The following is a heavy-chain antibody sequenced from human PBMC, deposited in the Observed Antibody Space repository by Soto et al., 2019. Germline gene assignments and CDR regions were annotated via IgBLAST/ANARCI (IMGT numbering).Heavy chain of an antibody. CDR1: GFTFSSYG. V-gene: IGHV3-33*01. J-gene: IGHJ3*02. CDR2: IWYDGSNK. Sequence: QVQLVESGGGVVQPGRSLRLSCAASGFTFSSYGMHWVRQAPGKGLEWVAVIWYDGSNKYYADSVTGRFTISRDNSKNTPYLQMNRLRAEDTAVYYCARDYCGGDCYWFDIWGQGTMVTVSS. CDR3: ARDYCGGDCYWFDI. D-gene: IGHD2-21*01.